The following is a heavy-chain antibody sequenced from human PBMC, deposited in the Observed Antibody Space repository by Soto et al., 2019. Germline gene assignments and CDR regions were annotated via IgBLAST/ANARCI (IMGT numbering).Heavy chain of an antibody. CDR2: MNPNSGNT. D-gene: IGHD3-3*01. J-gene: IGHJ6*02. Sequence: ASVKVSCKASGYTFTSYDINWVRQATGQGLEWMGWMNPNSGNTGYAQKFQGRVTMTRNTSISTAYMELSSLRSEDTAVYYCARGRNTIFGVVVGMDVWGQGTTVTVS. V-gene: IGHV1-8*01. CDR3: ARGRNTIFGVVVGMDV. CDR1: GYTFTSYD.